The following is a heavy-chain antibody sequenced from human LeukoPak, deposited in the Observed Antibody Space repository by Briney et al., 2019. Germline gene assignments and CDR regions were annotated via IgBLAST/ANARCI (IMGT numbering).Heavy chain of an antibody. CDR3: ARGAPLRKYCSGGSCYAYGFDY. D-gene: IGHD2-15*01. J-gene: IGHJ4*02. Sequence: ASVKVSCKASGYTFTSYGISWVRQAPGQGLEWMGWISAYNGNTNYAQKFQGRVTITADESTSTAYMELSSLRSEDTAVYYCARGAPLRKYCSGGSCYAYGFDYWGQGTLVTVSS. V-gene: IGHV1-18*01. CDR2: ISAYNGNT. CDR1: GYTFTSYG.